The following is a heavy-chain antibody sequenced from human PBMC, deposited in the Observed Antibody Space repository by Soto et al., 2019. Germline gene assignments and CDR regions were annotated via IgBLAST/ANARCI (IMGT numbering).Heavy chain of an antibody. CDR2: IYYSGST. V-gene: IGHV4-59*08. D-gene: IGHD3-3*01. J-gene: IGHJ6*03. CDR3: ARRPGGCYDSGGYYYYFMAF. Sequence: PSESLSLTCTVSGGCISSYYWSWIQQPPGKGLEWIGHIYYSGSTNYNPSLKSRVTISVDTSKNQFSLKLSSVTAADTAVYYCARRPGGCYDSGGYYYYFMAFWGKGTSVTGSS. CDR1: GGCISSYY.